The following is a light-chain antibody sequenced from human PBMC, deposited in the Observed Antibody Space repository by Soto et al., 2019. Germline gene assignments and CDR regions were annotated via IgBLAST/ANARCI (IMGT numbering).Light chain of an antibody. J-gene: IGKJ3*01. CDR3: QQYNSWPRGT. V-gene: IGKV3-15*01. CDR2: GAS. CDR1: QSVSSN. Sequence: EIVMTQSPATLSVSPGERATLSCRASQSVSSNLAWYQQKPGQAPRLLLYGASTRATGIPARFSGSGSGTEFTLTISSLQSEDFAVYYCQQYNSWPRGTFGPGTKVEIK.